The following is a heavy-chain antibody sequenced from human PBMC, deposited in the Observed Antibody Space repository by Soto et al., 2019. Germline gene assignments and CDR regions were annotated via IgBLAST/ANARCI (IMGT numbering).Heavy chain of an antibody. CDR3: ARGRCSSTSCYAYWFDP. V-gene: IGHV4-34*01. J-gene: IGHJ5*02. D-gene: IGHD2-2*01. CDR2: INHSGST. Sequence: SETLSLTSAVYGGNFIGYYWSWIRQPPGKGLEWIGEINHSGSTNYNPSLKSRVTISVDTSKNQFSLKLSSVTAADTAVYYCARGRCSSTSCYAYWFDPWGQGTLVTVSS. CDR1: GGNFIGYY.